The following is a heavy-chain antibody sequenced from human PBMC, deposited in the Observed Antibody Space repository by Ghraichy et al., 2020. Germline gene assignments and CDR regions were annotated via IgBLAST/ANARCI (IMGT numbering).Heavy chain of an antibody. D-gene: IGHD6-6*01. V-gene: IGHV3-23*01. CDR2: ISRGGDRT. CDR3: AKDRRELEYTSSTTFFDY. Sequence: GEYLNISCAASGFAFSSYAMIWVRQAPGKQGLEWVSAISRGGDRTYYADSAKGRFTISRDNSKNTLYLQMNSLRAEDSATYYCAKDRRELEYTSSTTFFDYWGQGTLVTVSS. CDR1: GFAFSSYA. J-gene: IGHJ4*02.